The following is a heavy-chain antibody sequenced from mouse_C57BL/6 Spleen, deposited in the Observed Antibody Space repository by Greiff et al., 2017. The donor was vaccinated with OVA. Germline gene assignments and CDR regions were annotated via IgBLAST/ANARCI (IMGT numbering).Heavy chain of an antibody. Sequence: EVQRVESGGDLVKPGGSLKLSCAASGFTFSSYGMSWVRQTPDKRLEWVATISSGGSYTYYPESVKGRFTISKDNAKNTLYLQMSILKSEDTAMYYCARYDYYAMDYWGQGTSVTVSS. CDR1: GFTFSSYG. CDR2: ISSGGSYT. CDR3: ARYDYYAMDY. V-gene: IGHV5-6*01. J-gene: IGHJ4*01.